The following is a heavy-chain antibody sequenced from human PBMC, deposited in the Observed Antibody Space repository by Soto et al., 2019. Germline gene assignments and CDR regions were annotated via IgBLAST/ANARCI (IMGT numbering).Heavy chain of an antibody. V-gene: IGHV3-30*03. Sequence: QVQLVESGGCMVQPGRSLRLSCAASGFPFSSYGMHWVREAPGKGLEWVAVISYDGSNKYYADSVKGRFTISRDNSASTLYLQMNSLRPEDTALYYCVGGQYYFDYRGQGTLVTVSP. D-gene: IGHD3-10*01. CDR2: ISYDGSNK. CDR1: GFPFSSYG. CDR3: VGGQYYFDY. J-gene: IGHJ4*02.